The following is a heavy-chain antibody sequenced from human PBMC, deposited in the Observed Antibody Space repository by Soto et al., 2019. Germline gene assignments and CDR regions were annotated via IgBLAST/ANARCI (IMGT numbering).Heavy chain of an antibody. CDR1: GYTFTSYG. V-gene: IGHV1-18*01. CDR3: ARVIAAAVDFDY. CDR2: ISAYNGNT. D-gene: IGHD6-13*01. Sequence: QVQLVQSGAEVKKPGASVKVSCKASGYTFTSYGISWVRQAPGQGLEWMGWISAYNGNTNYAQQLQGRVTVTTDTSTSTAYMALRSLRSDDTAVYYCARVIAAAVDFDYWGQGTLVTVSS. J-gene: IGHJ4*02.